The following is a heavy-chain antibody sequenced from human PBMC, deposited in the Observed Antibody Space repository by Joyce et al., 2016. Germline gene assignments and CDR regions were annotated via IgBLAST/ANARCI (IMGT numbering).Heavy chain of an antibody. CDR3: ARNYDFWSGSPFDP. Sequence: EMQLVESGGGLVKLGGSLRLPCTGSGFTFKSYTMNWVRQGPGRWLGWLSSFSSNSGDISYGDSVRGRLTSSRDISKNSLYLQMDTLRVEDTAVYYCARNYDFWSGSPFDPWAREPRSPSPQ. D-gene: IGHD3-3*01. CDR1: GFTFKSYT. J-gene: IGHJ5*02. CDR2: FSSNSGDI. V-gene: IGHV3-21*01.